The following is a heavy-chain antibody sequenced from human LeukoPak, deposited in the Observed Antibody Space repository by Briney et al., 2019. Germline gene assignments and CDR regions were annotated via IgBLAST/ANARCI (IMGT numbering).Heavy chain of an antibody. D-gene: IGHD3-10*01. Sequence: ASVKVSCKASGYTFTRYYMHWVRQAPGQGFEWMGIINPSGGSTSYAQKFQGRVTMTRDTSTSTVYMELSSLRSEDTAVYYCARASPNYYGSGSYYKAPYYWGQGTLVTVSS. J-gene: IGHJ4*02. CDR2: INPSGGST. CDR1: GYTFTRYY. V-gene: IGHV1-46*01. CDR3: ARASPNYYGSGSYYKAPYY.